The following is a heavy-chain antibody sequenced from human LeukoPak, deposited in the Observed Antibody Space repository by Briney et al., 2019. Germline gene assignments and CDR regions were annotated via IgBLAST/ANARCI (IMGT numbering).Heavy chain of an antibody. CDR1: GYSISSGYY. CDR3: ARGLPKIDSGDYGGTWFDP. CDR2: IYYSGNT. Sequence: SETLSLTCTVSGYSISSGYYWGWIRQTPGKGLEWIGSIYYSGNTYYNPSLNSRVTISLDTSNNQFSLKLSSVTAADTAVYYCARGLPKIDSGDYGGTWFDPWGQGTLVTVSS. D-gene: IGHD4-17*01. J-gene: IGHJ5*02. V-gene: IGHV4-38-2*02.